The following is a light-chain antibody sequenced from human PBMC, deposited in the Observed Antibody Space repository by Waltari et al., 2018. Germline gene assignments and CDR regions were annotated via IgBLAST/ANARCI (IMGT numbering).Light chain of an antibody. CDR3: CSYAGGYSWV. CDR2: DVS. Sequence: QSALTQPRSVSGSPGQSVTISCTGTSSDVGGYNYVSWYQQHPVKAPNLMIYDVSKRPSVVPDRFSGSKSGNTASLTISGLQAEDEADYYCCSYAGGYSWVFGGGTKLTVL. J-gene: IGLJ3*02. V-gene: IGLV2-11*01. CDR1: SSDVGGYNY.